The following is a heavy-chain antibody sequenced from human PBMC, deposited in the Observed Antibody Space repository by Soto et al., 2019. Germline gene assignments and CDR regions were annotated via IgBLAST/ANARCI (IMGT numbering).Heavy chain of an antibody. CDR2: ISAGGGNT. J-gene: IGHJ5*02. Sequence: EVQLLESGGGLVQPGGSLRLSCAASGFTFSSYAMSWVRQAPGKGLEWVSAISAGGGNTYYRDSVKGRFTISRDNSKNTLHLQLNSVRAEDTAVYFCALTTPSIHWFHAWGQGTLVTVSS. D-gene: IGHD1-1*01. V-gene: IGHV3-23*01. CDR1: GFTFSSYA. CDR3: ALTTPSIHWFHA.